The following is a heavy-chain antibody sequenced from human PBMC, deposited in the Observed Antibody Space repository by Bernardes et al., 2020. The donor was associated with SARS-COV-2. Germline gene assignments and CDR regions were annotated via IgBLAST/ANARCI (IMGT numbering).Heavy chain of an antibody. J-gene: IGHJ3*02. V-gene: IGHV3-23*01. CDR3: AKDQSSGRYGDAFDI. CDR2: ISGSGGST. CDR1: GFTFSSYA. D-gene: IGHD6-19*01. Sequence: GSLSLSCAASGFTFSSYAMSWVRQAPGKGLEWVSAISGSGGSTYYADSVKGRFTISRDNSKNTLYLQMNSLRAEDTAVYYCAKDQSSGRYGDAFDIWGQGTMVTVSS.